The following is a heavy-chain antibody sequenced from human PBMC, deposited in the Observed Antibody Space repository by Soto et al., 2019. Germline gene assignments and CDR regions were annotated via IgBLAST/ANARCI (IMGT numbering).Heavy chain of an antibody. V-gene: IGHV3-30*18. CDR1: GFTFISYG. CDR2: ISYGGSNK. J-gene: IGHJ6*02. CDR3: AKEAAAGTYYYYGMDV. D-gene: IGHD6-13*01. Sequence: GGSLRLSCAASGFTFISYGMHWVRQAPGKGLEWVAVISYGGSNKYYADSVKGRFTISRDNSKNTLYLQMNSLRAEDTAVYYCAKEAAAGTYYYYGMDVWGQGTTVTVSS.